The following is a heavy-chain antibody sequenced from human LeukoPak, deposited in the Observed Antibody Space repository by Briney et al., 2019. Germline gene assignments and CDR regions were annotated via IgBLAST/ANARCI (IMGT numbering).Heavy chain of an antibody. CDR1: GFTFGSVG. V-gene: IGHV3-23*01. D-gene: IGHD6-13*01. Sequence: GGSLRLSCAASGFTFGSVGMSWVRQAPGKGLEWVSGLSAGGGITYYADSVKGRFNISRDNAKNTLYLQMNSLRADDTAIYYCAKDRQQLANLDYWGQGTLVTVSS. CDR2: LSAGGGIT. CDR3: AKDRQQLANLDY. J-gene: IGHJ4*02.